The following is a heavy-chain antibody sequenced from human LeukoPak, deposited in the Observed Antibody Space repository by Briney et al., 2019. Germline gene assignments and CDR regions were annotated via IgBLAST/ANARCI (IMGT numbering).Heavy chain of an antibody. J-gene: IGHJ4*02. Sequence: GGSLRLSCAASGFTFSSYAMSWVRQAPGKGLEWVSAISGSGGSTYYADSVKGRFTISRDNSKNTLYLQMNSLRAEDTAVYYCAKADYYDSSGYQGYWGQGTLVTVSS. CDR3: AKADYYDSSGYQGY. D-gene: IGHD3-22*01. V-gene: IGHV3-23*01. CDR2: ISGSGGST. CDR1: GFTFSSYA.